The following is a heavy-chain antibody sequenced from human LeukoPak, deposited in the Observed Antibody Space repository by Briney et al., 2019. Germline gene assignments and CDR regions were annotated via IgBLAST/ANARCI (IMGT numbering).Heavy chain of an antibody. Sequence: PGGSLRLSCAASGFTFSSYSMNWVRQAPGKGLEWASSISSSSSYIYYADSVKGRFTISRDNAKNSLYLQMNSLRAEDTAVYYCARDGGYCSSTSCYDYFDYWGQGTLVTVSS. D-gene: IGHD2-2*01. V-gene: IGHV3-21*01. CDR2: ISSSSSYI. J-gene: IGHJ4*02. CDR1: GFTFSSYS. CDR3: ARDGGYCSSTSCYDYFDY.